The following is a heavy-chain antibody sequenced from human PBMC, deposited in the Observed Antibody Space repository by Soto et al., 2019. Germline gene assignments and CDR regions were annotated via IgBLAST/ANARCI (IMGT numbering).Heavy chain of an antibody. CDR3: ARADTTIVPLAQ. Sequence: SETLSLTCTVSGGSISGCFWNWMRQPPGKGLEWIGYMSYTGNTNYNPSLTSRVSISVDTSKNQFSLNLNSVTAADTAVYYCARADTTIVPLAQWGQGTLVTVSS. CDR2: MSYTGNT. J-gene: IGHJ4*02. CDR1: GGSISGCF. D-gene: IGHD3-10*01. V-gene: IGHV4-59*01.